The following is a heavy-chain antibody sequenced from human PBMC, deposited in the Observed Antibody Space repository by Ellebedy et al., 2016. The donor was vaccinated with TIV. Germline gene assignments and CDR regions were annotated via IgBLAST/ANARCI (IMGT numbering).Heavy chain of an antibody. D-gene: IGHD2-2*01. CDR1: GFTFSDYY. Sequence: PGGSLRLSCAASGFTFSDYYMSWIRQAPGKGLEWVSYISSSSSYTNYADSVKGRFTISRDNAKNSLSLQMNSLIAEDTAVYYCAREGYCSSTSCRHYYYYGMDVWGQGTTVTVSS. CDR3: AREGYCSSTSCRHYYYYGMDV. V-gene: IGHV3-11*06. J-gene: IGHJ6*02. CDR2: ISSSSSYT.